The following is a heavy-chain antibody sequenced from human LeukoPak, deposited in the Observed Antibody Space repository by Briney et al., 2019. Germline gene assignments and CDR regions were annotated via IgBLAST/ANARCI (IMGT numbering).Heavy chain of an antibody. V-gene: IGHV3-30*18. CDR1: GFTFSSYG. J-gene: IGHJ3*02. CDR2: ISYDGSNK. CDR3: AKEGSDAFDI. Sequence: GGSLRLSCAASGFTFSSYGMRWVRQAPGKGLEWVAVISYDGSNKYYADSVKGRFTISRDNSKNTLYLQMNSLRAEDTAVYYCAKEGSDAFDIWGQGTMVTVSS.